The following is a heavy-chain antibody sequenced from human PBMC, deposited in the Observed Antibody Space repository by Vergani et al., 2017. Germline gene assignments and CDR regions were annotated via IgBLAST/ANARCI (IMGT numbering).Heavy chain of an antibody. CDR3: AXEGFYDNIRGTYRPPSYYGMGV. D-gene: IGHD3-16*02. CDR2: IIPIFGTA. Sequence: QVQLVQSGAEVKKPGSSVKVSCKASGGTFSSYAISWVRQAPGQGLEWMGRIIPIFGTANYAQKFQGRVTITADESTSTAYMELRSLTFDDTAVYYCAXEGFYDNIRGTYRPPSYYGMGVWGQGTKVTVAS. CDR1: GGTFSSYA. J-gene: IGHJ6*02. V-gene: IGHV1-69*13.